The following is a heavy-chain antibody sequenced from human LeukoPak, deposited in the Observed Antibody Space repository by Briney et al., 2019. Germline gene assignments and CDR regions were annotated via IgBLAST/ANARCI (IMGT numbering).Heavy chain of an antibody. Sequence: ASVKVSCTASGCTFTGCYMHWVRQAPGQGLEWMGWINPNSGGTNYAQKFQGRVTMTRDTSISTAYMELSRLRSDDTAVYYCARERGYCSSTSCYVLFDPWGQGTLVTVSS. D-gene: IGHD2-2*01. CDR1: GCTFTGCY. CDR3: ARERGYCSSTSCYVLFDP. CDR2: INPNSGGT. J-gene: IGHJ5*02. V-gene: IGHV1-2*02.